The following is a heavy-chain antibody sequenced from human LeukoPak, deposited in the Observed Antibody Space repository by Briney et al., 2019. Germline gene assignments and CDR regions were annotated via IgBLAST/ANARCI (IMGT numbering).Heavy chain of an antibody. J-gene: IGHJ6*02. V-gene: IGHV3-23*01. CDR3: ARNQQLGGHSYYYYGMDV. Sequence: PGGSLRLSCAASGFTFSSYVMSWVRQAPGKGLEWVSGISGSGDSTYYADSVKGRFTISRDNSKNTLYLQMNSLRADDTAIYYYARNQQLGGHSYYYYGMDVWGQGTTVTVSS. CDR1: GFTFSSYV. D-gene: IGHD3-16*01. CDR2: ISGSGDST.